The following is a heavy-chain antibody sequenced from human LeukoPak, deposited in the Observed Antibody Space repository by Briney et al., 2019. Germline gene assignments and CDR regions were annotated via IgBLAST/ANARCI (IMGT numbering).Heavy chain of an antibody. CDR1: GYTFTSYA. J-gene: IGHJ4*02. D-gene: IGHD4-17*01. Sequence: GASVKVSCKASGYTFTSYAISWVRQAPGQGLEWMGGIIPIFGTANYAQKFQGRVTITADESTSTAYMELSSLRSEDTAVYYCARGHDYGDYEVRYYFDYWGQGTLVTGSS. CDR3: ARGHDYGDYEVRYYFDY. V-gene: IGHV1-69*13. CDR2: IIPIFGTA.